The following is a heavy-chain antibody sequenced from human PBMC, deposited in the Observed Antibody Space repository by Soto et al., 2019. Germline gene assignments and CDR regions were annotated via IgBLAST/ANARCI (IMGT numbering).Heavy chain of an antibody. J-gene: IGHJ5*02. CDR2: ISRNVENT. V-gene: IGHV3-64*01. CDR3: GVARDGKFDP. CDR1: GFTFSTHD. Sequence: GGSLRLSCAASGFTFSTHDMHWIRQAPGKGLEYVSGISRNVENTYYANSVKGRFTISRDNSKNTLYLQMGSLRGEDTAVYYCGVARDGKFDPWGQGTLVTVSS.